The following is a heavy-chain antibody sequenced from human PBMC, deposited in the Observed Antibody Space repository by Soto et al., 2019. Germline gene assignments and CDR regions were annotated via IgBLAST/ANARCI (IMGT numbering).Heavy chain of an antibody. CDR3: ARVAWQSLDY. CDR2: INPNDGGT. V-gene: IGHV1-46*01. CDR1: GYTLTSHH. J-gene: IGHJ4*02. D-gene: IGHD5-12*01. Sequence: QVQLVQSGAEVQKPGASVKVSCQASGYTLTSHHLHWVRQAPGQGLEWMGIINPNDGGTLYAQKFQGRVTMTRDTCTSTADMELSSLRSEDTAVYYCARVAWQSLDYWGQGTLVTVSS.